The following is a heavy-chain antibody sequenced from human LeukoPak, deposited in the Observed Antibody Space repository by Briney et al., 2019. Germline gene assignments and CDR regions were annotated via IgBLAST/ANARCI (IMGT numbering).Heavy chain of an antibody. D-gene: IGHD3-10*01. CDR3: ARQELLWFGESPNWFDP. CDR1: GGSISSYY. J-gene: IGHJ5*02. Sequence: SSETLSLTCTVSGGSISSYYWSRIRQPPGKGLEWIGYIYYSGSTNYNPSLKSRVTISVDTSKNQFSLKLSSVTAADTAVYYCARQELLWFGESPNWFDPWGQGTLVTVSS. CDR2: IYYSGST. V-gene: IGHV4-59*08.